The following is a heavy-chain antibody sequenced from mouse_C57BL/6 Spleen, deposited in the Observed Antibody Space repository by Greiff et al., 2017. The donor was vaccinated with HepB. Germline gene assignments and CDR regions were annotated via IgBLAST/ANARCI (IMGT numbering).Heavy chain of an antibody. J-gene: IGHJ3*01. Sequence: QVQLKQPGAELVMPGASVKLSCKASGYTFTSYWMHWVKQRPGQGLEWIGEIDPSDSYTNYNQKFKGKSTLTVDKSSSTAYMQLSSLTSEDSAVYYCARYDYDSRSYWGQGTLVTVSA. CDR3: ARYDYDSRSY. CDR1: GYTFTSYW. D-gene: IGHD2-4*01. V-gene: IGHV1-69*01. CDR2: IDPSDSYT.